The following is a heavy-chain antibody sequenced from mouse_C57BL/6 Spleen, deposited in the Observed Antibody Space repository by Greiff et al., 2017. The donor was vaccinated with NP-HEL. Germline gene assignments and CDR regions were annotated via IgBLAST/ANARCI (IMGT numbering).Heavy chain of an antibody. CDR1: GYTFTSYW. D-gene: IGHD2-5*01. CDR2: IHPNSGST. Sequence: VKLQQPGAELVKPGASVKLSCKASGYTFTSYWMHWVKQRPGQGLEWIGMIHPNSGSTNYNEKFKSKATLTVDKSSSTAYMQLSSLTSEDSAVYYCANYYSKGGYFDYWGQGTTLTVSS. J-gene: IGHJ2*01. V-gene: IGHV1-64*01. CDR3: ANYYSKGGYFDY.